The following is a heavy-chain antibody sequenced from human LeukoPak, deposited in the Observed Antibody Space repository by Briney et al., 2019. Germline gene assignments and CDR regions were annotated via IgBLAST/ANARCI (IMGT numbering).Heavy chain of an antibody. V-gene: IGHV3-23*01. D-gene: IGHD2-15*01. J-gene: IGHJ6*02. CDR1: GLTFSSYA. CDR3: AKDELGGGSFEYGMDV. Sequence: TGGSLRLSCAASGLTFSSYAMNWVRQAPGKGLEWVSGFSGSAFYTYYADSVKGRFTISRDNSKNTLYLQMNSLRVEDTAVYYCAKDELGGGSFEYGMDVWGQGTTVTVSS. CDR2: FSGSAFYT.